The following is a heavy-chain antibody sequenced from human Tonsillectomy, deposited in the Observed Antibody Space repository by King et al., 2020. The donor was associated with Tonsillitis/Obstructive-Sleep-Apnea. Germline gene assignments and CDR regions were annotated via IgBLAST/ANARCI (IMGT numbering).Heavy chain of an antibody. CDR2: ISAYNGNT. CDR1: GYTFTSYG. D-gene: IGHD2-2*02. CDR3: ARDQGGDRGVVTGAIGYFKH. J-gene: IGHJ1*01. V-gene: IGHV1-18*01. Sequence: QLVQSVAEVKKPGASVKVSCKASGYTFTSYGISWVRQAPGQGLEWMGWISAYNGNTNYAQKLQGRVTMTTDTSTSTAYMELRSLRSDDTAVYYCARDQGGDRGVVTGAIGYFKHWGQGTLVTVSS.